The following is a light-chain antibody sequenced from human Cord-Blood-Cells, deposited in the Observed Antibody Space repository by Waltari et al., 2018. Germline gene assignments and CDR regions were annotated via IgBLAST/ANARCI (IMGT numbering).Light chain of an antibody. Sequence: IQMTPSPSSLSTPVEDRVTITCRASQSISSYLNWYQQKLGKAHKLLIYAASILQSGVPSRLSCIGSGTDFTLTISSLQSEDFATYYCQQSYSTPLTFGGGTKVEIK. V-gene: IGKV1-39*01. J-gene: IGKJ4*01. CDR1: QSISSY. CDR3: QQSYSTPLT. CDR2: AAS.